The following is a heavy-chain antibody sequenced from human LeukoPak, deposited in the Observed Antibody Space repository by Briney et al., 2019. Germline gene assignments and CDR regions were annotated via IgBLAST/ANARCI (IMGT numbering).Heavy chain of an antibody. CDR1: GYTFTGYS. J-gene: IGHJ4*02. CDR2: IIPILDIA. Sequence: SVKVSCKASGYTFTGYSMHWVRQAPGQGLEWMGRIIPILDIANSAQKFQGRVTITADKSTSTAYMGLSSLRSEDTALYYCARDWSLDTSGPFAYWGQGTLVTVSS. CDR3: ARDWSLDTSGPFAY. V-gene: IGHV1-69*04. D-gene: IGHD3-22*01.